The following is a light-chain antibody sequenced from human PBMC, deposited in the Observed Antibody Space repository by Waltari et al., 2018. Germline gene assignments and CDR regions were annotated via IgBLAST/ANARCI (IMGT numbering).Light chain of an antibody. Sequence: SYVLTQPPSVSVAPGKTATITCGGKIGGKSVHWYQRKAGQAPGLGVYDDSDRPSGIPERFSGSTSGSMATLTISGVEAGDEADYFCQVYKRGGDHDYVFGTGTKVTVL. CDR2: DDS. CDR1: IGGKS. J-gene: IGLJ1*01. V-gene: IGLV3-21*03. CDR3: QVYKRGGDHDYV.